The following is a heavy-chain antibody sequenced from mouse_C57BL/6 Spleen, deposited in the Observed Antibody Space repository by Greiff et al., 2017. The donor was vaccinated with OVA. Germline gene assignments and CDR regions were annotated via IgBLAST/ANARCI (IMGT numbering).Heavy chain of an antibody. J-gene: IGHJ2*01. CDR2: IHPNSGST. Sequence: QVHVKQPGAELVKPGASVKLSCKASGYTFTSYWMHWVKQRPGQGLEWIGMIHPNSGSTNYNEKFKSKATLTVDKSSSTAYMQLSSLTSEDSAVYYCARRDYYSYWGQGTTLTVSS. CDR3: ARRDYYSY. V-gene: IGHV1-64*01. CDR1: GYTFTSYW. D-gene: IGHD1-1*01.